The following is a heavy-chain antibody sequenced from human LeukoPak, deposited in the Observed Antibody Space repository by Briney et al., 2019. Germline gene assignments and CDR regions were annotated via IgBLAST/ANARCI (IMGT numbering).Heavy chain of an antibody. CDR2: IYPGDSDT. Sequence: HGESLKISCQGSGYSFTSYWIGWVRQLPGKGLEWMGIIYPGDSDTRYSPSFQGQVTISADKSISTAYLQWSSLKASDTAMYYCARHITLDAFDIWGQGTMVTVSS. V-gene: IGHV5-51*01. CDR1: GYSFTSYW. J-gene: IGHJ3*02. D-gene: IGHD3-3*01. CDR3: ARHITLDAFDI.